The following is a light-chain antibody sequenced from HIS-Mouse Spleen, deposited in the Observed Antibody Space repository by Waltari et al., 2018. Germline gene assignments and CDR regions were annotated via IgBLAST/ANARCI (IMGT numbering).Light chain of an antibody. J-gene: IGKJ3*01. Sequence: DLQMTQSPSTLSASVGDRVTITSPASQSISSWLALYQEKPGKAPKLLTYKASSLESGVPSRFSGSRSGTEFTLSISSLQPDDFATYYCQQYNSYPFTFGPGTKVDIK. CDR3: QQYNSYPFT. CDR2: KAS. CDR1: QSISSW. V-gene: IGKV1-5*03.